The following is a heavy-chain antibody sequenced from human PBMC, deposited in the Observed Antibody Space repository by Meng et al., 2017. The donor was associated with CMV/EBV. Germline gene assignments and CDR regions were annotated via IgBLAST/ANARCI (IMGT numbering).Heavy chain of an antibody. V-gene: IGHV4-39*07. Sequence: QLQLQESGPGLVKPSETLSLNCTVSGGSISSSSYYWGWIRQPPGKGLEWIGSIYYSGSTYYNPSLKSRVTISVDTSKNQFSLKLSSVTAADTAVYYCARVSVSYGYRLGYWGQGTLVTVSS. D-gene: IGHD3-16*02. CDR1: GGSISSSSYY. J-gene: IGHJ4*02. CDR2: IYYSGST. CDR3: ARVSVSYGYRLGY.